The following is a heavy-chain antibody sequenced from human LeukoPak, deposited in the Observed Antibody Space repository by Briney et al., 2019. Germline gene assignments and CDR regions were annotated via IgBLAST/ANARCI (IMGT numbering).Heavy chain of an antibody. CDR2: ISYDGSNK. CDR3: ATYSSMNAREFQH. V-gene: IGHV3-30-3*01. Sequence: GGSLRLSCAASGFTFSSYAMHWVRQAPGKGLEWVAVISYDGSNKYYADSVKGRFTISRDNSKNTLYLQMNSLSVEDTAVYYCATYSSMNAREFQHWGQGTLVTVSS. J-gene: IGHJ1*01. CDR1: GFTFSSYA. D-gene: IGHD2-2*01.